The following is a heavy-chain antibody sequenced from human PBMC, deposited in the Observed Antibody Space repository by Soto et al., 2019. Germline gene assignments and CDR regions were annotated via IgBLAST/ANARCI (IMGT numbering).Heavy chain of an antibody. Sequence: ESLKISCKGSGYSFTSYWIGWVRQMPGKGLEWMGMIYLGDSDTRYSPSFQGQVTISADKSISTAYLQWSSLKASDTAMYYCARGEYYYDSSGYYFNYWGRGTLVTVSS. V-gene: IGHV5-51*01. J-gene: IGHJ4*02. D-gene: IGHD3-22*01. CDR1: GYSFTSYW. CDR2: IYLGDSDT. CDR3: ARGEYYYDSSGYYFNY.